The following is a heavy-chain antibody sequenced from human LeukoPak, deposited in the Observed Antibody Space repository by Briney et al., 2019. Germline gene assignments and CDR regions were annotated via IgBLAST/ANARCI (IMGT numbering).Heavy chain of an antibody. CDR1: GGSISRYY. Sequence: SETLSLTCTVSGGSISRYYWSWIRQPPGKGLEWIGEINHSGSTNYNPSLKSRVTISVDTSKNQFSLKLSSVTAADTAVYYCVRIPLIHNYYGSGSYYNGRYYYYYYGMDVWGQGTTVTVSS. V-gene: IGHV4-34*01. CDR3: VRIPLIHNYYGSGSYYNGRYYYYYYGMDV. CDR2: INHSGST. J-gene: IGHJ6*02. D-gene: IGHD3-10*01.